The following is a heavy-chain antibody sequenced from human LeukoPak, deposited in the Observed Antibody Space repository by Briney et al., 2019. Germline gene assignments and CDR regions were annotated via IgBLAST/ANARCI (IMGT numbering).Heavy chain of an antibody. J-gene: IGHJ6*02. CDR1: GGTFSSYA. CDR2: IIPILGIA. V-gene: IGHV1-69*04. CDR3: ARDSCSSTSCYVPSYYYYGMDV. Sequence: SVKVSCKASGGTFSSYAISWVRQAPGQGLEWMGRIIPILGIANYAQKFQGRVTITADKSTSTAYMEPSSLRSEDTAVYYCARDSCSSTSCYVPSYYYYGMDVWGQGTTVTVSS. D-gene: IGHD2-2*01.